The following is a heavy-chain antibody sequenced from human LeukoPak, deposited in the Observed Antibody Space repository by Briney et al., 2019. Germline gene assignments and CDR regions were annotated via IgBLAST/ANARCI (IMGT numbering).Heavy chain of an antibody. CDR1: GGPISSSSYY. J-gene: IGHJ4*02. CDR3: ARVIGSTLPFDY. CDR2: IYYSGST. Sequence: SETLSLTCTVSGGPISSSSYYWGWIRQPPGKGLEWIGSIYYSGSTYYNPSLKSRVTISVDTSKNQFSLKLSSVTAADTAVYYCARVIGSTLPFDYWGQGTLVTVSS. V-gene: IGHV4-39*07. D-gene: IGHD2-2*01.